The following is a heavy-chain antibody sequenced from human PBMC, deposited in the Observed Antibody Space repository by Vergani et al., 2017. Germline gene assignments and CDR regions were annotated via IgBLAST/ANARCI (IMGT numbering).Heavy chain of an antibody. Sequence: EGQLVESGGDWVQRGGSLRPSCAASGFISSSYWMSWVRQAPGKGLEWVANVNQDGSEKYYVDSVRGRYTISRDNDKNSIFLQMNSLRAEDTAMYFCVGDPLIGNGSGSYCSNNYHGMDVWGQGTTVIVSS. V-gene: IGHV3-7*01. CDR3: VGDPLIGNGSGSYCSNNYHGMDV. CDR2: VNQDGSEK. J-gene: IGHJ6*02. CDR1: GFISSSYW. D-gene: IGHD3-10*01.